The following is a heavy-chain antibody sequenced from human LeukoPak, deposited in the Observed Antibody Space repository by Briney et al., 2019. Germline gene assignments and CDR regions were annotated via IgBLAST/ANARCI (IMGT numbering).Heavy chain of an antibody. CDR3: ARERAPLRYFDY. CDR2: IYYSGST. V-gene: IGHV4-61*01. Sequence: PSETLSLTCTVSGGSFSSGSYYWSWIRQPPGTGLEWIGYIYYSGSTNYNPSLKSRVTISVDTSKNQFSLKLSSVTAADTAVYYCARERAPLRYFDYWGQGTLVTVSS. J-gene: IGHJ4*02. CDR1: GGSFSSGSYY. D-gene: IGHD3-9*01.